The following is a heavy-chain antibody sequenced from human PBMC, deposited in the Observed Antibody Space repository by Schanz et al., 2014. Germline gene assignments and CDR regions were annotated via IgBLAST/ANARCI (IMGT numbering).Heavy chain of an antibody. J-gene: IGHJ6*02. Sequence: QVQLVESGGGLVKPGGSLRLSCAASGFTFSTYWMSWVRQAPGKGLEWVAVISYDGSHKDYADSVKGRFTISRDNSKNTLYLQMNSLRAEDTAVYYCARDRQQLVGRIGYYYGMDVWGQGTTVTVSS. CDR2: ISYDGSHK. V-gene: IGHV3-30*03. CDR1: GFTFSTYW. D-gene: IGHD6-13*01. CDR3: ARDRQQLVGRIGYYYGMDV.